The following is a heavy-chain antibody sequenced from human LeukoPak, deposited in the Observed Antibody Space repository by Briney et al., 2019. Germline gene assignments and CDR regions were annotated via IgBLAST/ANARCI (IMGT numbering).Heavy chain of an antibody. CDR2: IYYSGST. CDR3: ARVSPRTTIAAAGTLISPKFDY. V-gene: IGHV4-59*12. CDR1: GESISGFY. Sequence: SETLSLTCTVSGESISGFYWTWIRQPPGKGLEWIGYIYYSGSTNYNPSLKSRVTISVDTSKNQFSLKLISVTAADTAVYYCARVSPRTTIAAAGTLISPKFDYWGQGTLVTVSS. D-gene: IGHD6-13*01. J-gene: IGHJ4*02.